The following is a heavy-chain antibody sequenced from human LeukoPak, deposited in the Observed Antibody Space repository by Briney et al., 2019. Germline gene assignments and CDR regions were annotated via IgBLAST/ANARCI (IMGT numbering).Heavy chain of an antibody. Sequence: ASVKVSCTASGYTFTSYYMHWVRQAPGQGLEWMAVINPSGGSTSYAQRFQGRVTITRDTSTSTVYMKQSSLRYKDTAVHYGGRVGEGVEILRNYYFHYWGQGTLVTVSS. CDR2: INPSGGST. CDR3: GRVGEGVEILRNYYFHY. D-gene: IGHD1-14*01. J-gene: IGHJ4*02. V-gene: IGHV1-46*01. CDR1: GYTFTSYY.